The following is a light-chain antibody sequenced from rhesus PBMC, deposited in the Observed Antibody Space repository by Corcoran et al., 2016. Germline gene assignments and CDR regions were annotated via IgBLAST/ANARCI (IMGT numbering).Light chain of an antibody. CDR3: HLCFGILFT. CDR2: KAS. V-gene: IGKV1-25*01. Sequence: DIQMTQSPSSLSASVGDRVTITCRASQGISNNLAWYQQKPGKVPKLLTYKASTLQSGNPSRFSGSGSVTDFTLPLSSLQPEDFAPYYCHLCFGILFTFGPGTKLDIE. J-gene: IGKJ3*01. CDR1: QGISNN.